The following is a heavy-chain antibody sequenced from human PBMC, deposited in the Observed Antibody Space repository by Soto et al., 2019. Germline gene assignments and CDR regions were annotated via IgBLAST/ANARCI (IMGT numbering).Heavy chain of an antibody. V-gene: IGHV4-59*01. CDR2: IYYSGST. J-gene: IGHJ6*02. D-gene: IGHD2-21*01. CDR3: ARGGRGVTYYYYYGMDV. Sequence: SETLSLTCTVSGGSISSYYWSWIRQPPGKGLEWIGYIYYSGSTNYNPSLKSRVTISVDTSKNQFSLKLSSVTAADTAVYYCARGGRGVTYYYYYGMDVWGQGTTVTVSS. CDR1: GGSISSYY.